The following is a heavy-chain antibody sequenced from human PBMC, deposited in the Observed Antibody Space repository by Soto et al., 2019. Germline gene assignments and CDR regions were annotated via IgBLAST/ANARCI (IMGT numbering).Heavy chain of an antibody. J-gene: IGHJ3*02. D-gene: IGHD1-26*01. CDR3: AGVGAEPPKHAIDI. CDR2: IWYDGSNK. CDR1: GFTFSSYG. Sequence: QVQLVESGGGVVQPGRSLRLSCAASGFTFSSYGMHCVRQAPGKGLEWVAVIWYDGSNKYYADSVKGRFTISRDNSKNTLYLQMNSLRAEDTAVYYCAGVGAEPPKHAIDIWGQGTMVTVSS. V-gene: IGHV3-33*01.